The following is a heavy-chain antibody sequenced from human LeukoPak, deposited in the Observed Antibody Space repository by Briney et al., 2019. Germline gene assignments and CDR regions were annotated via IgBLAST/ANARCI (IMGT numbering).Heavy chain of an antibody. Sequence: ASVKVSCKASGYTFTDHYMHWVRQAPGQGLEWVGWINPNSGGTNYAQKFQGRVTMTRDTSINTDYMEVSRLRSDDTAVYYCASIGGNSLEYWGQGTLVTVSS. CDR3: ASIGGNSLEY. CDR1: GYTFTDHY. V-gene: IGHV1-2*02. CDR2: INPNSGGT. J-gene: IGHJ4*02. D-gene: IGHD4-23*01.